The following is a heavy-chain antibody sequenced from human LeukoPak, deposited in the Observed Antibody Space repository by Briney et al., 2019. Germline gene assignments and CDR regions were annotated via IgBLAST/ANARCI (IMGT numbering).Heavy chain of an antibody. J-gene: IGHJ6*03. CDR2: INHSGST. Sequence: SETLSLTCAVYGGSFSGYYWNWIRQPPGKGLEWIGEINHSGSTNYNSSLKSRVTISVDTSKNQFSLKLSSVTAADTAVYYCASRGPSYSSSWYPYQAHYYYYYMDVWGKGTTVTISS. CDR3: ASRGPSYSSSWYPYQAHYYYYYMDV. CDR1: GGSFSGYY. D-gene: IGHD6-13*01. V-gene: IGHV4-34*01.